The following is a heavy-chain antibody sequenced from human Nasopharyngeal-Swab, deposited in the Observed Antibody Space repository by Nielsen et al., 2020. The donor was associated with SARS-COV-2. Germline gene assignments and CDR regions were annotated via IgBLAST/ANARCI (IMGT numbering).Heavy chain of an antibody. CDR1: GFTFSSYS. CDR3: AKDLPGYKGFDY. V-gene: IGHV3-43*02. D-gene: IGHD5-24*01. CDR2: TRGDDGT. J-gene: IGHJ4*02. Sequence: GESLKISCAASGFTFSSYSMSWLRQAPGKGLEWVSLTRGDDGTYYADSVKGRFTISRDNTKNSVYLQMNSLRTEDSALYYCAKDLPGYKGFDYWGQGTLVTVSS.